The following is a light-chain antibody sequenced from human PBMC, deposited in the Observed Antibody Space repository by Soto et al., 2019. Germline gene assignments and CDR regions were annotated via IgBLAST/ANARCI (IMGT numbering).Light chain of an antibody. V-gene: IGKV1-6*01. CDR1: QGIRND. J-gene: IGKJ1*01. CDR3: QQYHTYPRT. CDR2: AAS. Sequence: AIQMTQSPSSLSASVGDRVTITCRASQGIRNDLDWFQQKPGKAPKLLIYAASNLQSGVPARFSGSGSGTDFTLTISSLQPEDFATYYCQQYHTYPRTFGQGTKVDIK.